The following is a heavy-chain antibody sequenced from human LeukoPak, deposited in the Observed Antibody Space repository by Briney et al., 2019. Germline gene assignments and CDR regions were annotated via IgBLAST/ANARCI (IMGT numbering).Heavy chain of an antibody. CDR3: ARPSYCGTDCYYYFDY. CDR1: AFTFSNYW. J-gene: IGHJ4*02. Sequence: PGGSLRLSCAASAFTFSNYWMSWVRQAPGKGLQWVASIKQDGSVKYYVDSVKGRFTISRDNAKNSLYLQMNSLRAEDTAVYYCARPSYCGTDCYYYFDYWGQGTLVTVSS. V-gene: IGHV3-7*01. CDR2: IKQDGSVK. D-gene: IGHD2-21*02.